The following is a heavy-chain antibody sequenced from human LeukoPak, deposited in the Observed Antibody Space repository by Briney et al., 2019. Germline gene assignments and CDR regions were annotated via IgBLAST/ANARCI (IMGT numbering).Heavy chain of an antibody. D-gene: IGHD3-22*01. V-gene: IGHV4-39*07. CDR1: GGSISITSYY. Sequence: SETLSLACTVSGGSISITSYYWGWIRQPPGKGLEWIASIYYSGSTYYHPSLKSRVTISIDTSKNQFSLKLSSVTAADTAFYYCARVAAYYYDSSGYSNWFAPWGQGTLVTVSS. J-gene: IGHJ5*02. CDR3: ARVAAYYYDSSGYSNWFAP. CDR2: IYYSGST.